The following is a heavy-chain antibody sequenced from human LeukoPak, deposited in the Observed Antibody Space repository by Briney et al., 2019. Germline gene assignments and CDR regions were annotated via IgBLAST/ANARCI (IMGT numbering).Heavy chain of an antibody. V-gene: IGHV3-23*01. Sequence: GGSLRLSCAASGFTFRNYWMSWVRQAPGKGLEWVSAISGSGGSTYYADSVKGRFTISRDNSKNTLYLQMNSLRAEDTAVYYCASPRGNWNYDLANYYYYMDVWGKGTTVTVSS. J-gene: IGHJ6*03. CDR1: GFTFRNYW. CDR3: ASPRGNWNYDLANYYYYMDV. D-gene: IGHD1-7*01. CDR2: ISGSGGST.